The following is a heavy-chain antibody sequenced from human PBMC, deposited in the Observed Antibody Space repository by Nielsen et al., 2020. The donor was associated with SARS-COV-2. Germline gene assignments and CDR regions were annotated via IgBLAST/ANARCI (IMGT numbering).Heavy chain of an antibody. CDR3: ARGYGTGYRYSYYYGVDV. Sequence: SETLSLTCTVSGGSISSSSYYWGWIRQPPGTGLEWIGSIYYSGSTYYNPSLKSRVTISVDTSKNQFSLKLSSVTAADAAVYYCARGYGTGYRYSYYYGVDVWGQGTTVAVSS. CDR1: GGSISSSSYY. J-gene: IGHJ6*02. V-gene: IGHV4-39*01. CDR2: IYYSGST. D-gene: IGHD3/OR15-3a*01.